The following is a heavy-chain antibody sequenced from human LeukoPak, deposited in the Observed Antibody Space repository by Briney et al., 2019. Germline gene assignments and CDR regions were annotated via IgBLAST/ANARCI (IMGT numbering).Heavy chain of an antibody. J-gene: IGHJ4*02. Sequence: SETLSLTCTVSGGSISSSSYYWGWIRQPPGKGLEWIGSIYYSGSTYYNPSLKSRVTISVDTSKNQFSLKLSSVTAADTAVYYCASLGTSSSWNYWGQGTLVTVSS. D-gene: IGHD6-6*01. CDR2: IYYSGST. CDR1: GGSISSSSYY. CDR3: ASLGTSSSWNY. V-gene: IGHV4-39*07.